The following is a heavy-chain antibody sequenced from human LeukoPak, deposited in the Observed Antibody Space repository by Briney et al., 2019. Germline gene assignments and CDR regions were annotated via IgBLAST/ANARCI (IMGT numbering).Heavy chain of an antibody. Sequence: GVSLKISCKGSGYSFNNYWIGWVRQMPGKGLEWRGIIYPGDSGTRYSPSIQGQVTISADKSISTAYLQWSSLKASDTAMYYCARHLTYASAWYCPDYWGQGTLVTVSS. CDR3: ARHLTYASAWYCPDY. J-gene: IGHJ4*02. CDR1: GYSFNNYW. CDR2: IYPGDSGT. D-gene: IGHD6-19*01. V-gene: IGHV5-51*01.